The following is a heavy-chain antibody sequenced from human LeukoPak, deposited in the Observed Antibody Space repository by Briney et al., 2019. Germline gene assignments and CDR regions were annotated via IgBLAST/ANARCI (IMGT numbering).Heavy chain of an antibody. V-gene: IGHV1-69*05. Sequence: SVKVSCKASGGTFSSYAISWVRQAPGQGLEWMGGIIPIFGTANYAQKFQGRVTITTDESTSTAYMELSSLRSEDTAVYYCARVGFRSTLVRGVMGYFDYWGQGTLVTVSS. J-gene: IGHJ4*02. CDR3: ARVGFRSTLVRGVMGYFDY. D-gene: IGHD3-10*01. CDR1: GGTFSSYA. CDR2: IIPIFGTA.